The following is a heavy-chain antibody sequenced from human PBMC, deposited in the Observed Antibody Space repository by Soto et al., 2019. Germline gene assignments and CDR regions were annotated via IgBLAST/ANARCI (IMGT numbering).Heavy chain of an antibody. J-gene: IGHJ4*02. CDR2: IYWDDDK. CDR1: GFSLTTSGVG. Sequence: QITLNESGPTVVRPTETLTLTCRFSGFSLTTSGVGVGWIRKSPGKAPEWLALIYWDDDKSYSASLKSRLPIPKDTSKNQVVLTVSDLDPTDTATYYCAHRVLRTVFGLVTTTAIYFDFWGQGTPVAVSS. V-gene: IGHV2-5*02. CDR3: AHRVLRTVFGLVTTTAIYFDF. D-gene: IGHD3-3*01.